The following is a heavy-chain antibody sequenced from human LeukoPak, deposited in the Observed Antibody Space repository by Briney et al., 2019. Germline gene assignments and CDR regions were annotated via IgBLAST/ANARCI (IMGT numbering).Heavy chain of an antibody. CDR2: ISADGSVT. CDR1: GFTFSRYW. Sequence: GGSLRLSCADSGFTFSRYWTHWVRQTPGKGLVWVSCISADGSVTRYADAVKGRFTISRDNTKSTLYLQMHSLRAEDTAVYYCATAGGDGSRMGFDPWGQGTLVTVSS. V-gene: IGHV3-74*01. CDR3: ATAGGDGSRMGFDP. J-gene: IGHJ5*02. D-gene: IGHD2-15*01.